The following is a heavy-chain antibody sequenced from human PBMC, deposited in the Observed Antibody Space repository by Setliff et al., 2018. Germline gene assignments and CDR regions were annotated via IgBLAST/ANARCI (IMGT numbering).Heavy chain of an antibody. CDR3: ARHPYYYGSGTYLDNNNRWFDP. CDR1: GYSFSTCW. CDR2: IYPGDSDT. D-gene: IGHD3-10*01. V-gene: IGHV5-51*01. J-gene: IGHJ5*02. Sequence: GESLKISCKGSGYSFSTCWIGWVRQMPGKGLEWMGIIYPGDSDTRYSPSFQGQVTISVDKSINTAYLQWSSLRASDTAIYYCARHPYYYGSGTYLDNNNRWFDPWGQGTLVTVSS.